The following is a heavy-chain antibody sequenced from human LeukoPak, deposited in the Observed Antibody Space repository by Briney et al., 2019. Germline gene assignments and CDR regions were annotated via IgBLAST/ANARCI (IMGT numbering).Heavy chain of an antibody. CDR3: AELGITMIGGV. V-gene: IGHV3-23*01. CDR2: IIGSGSST. D-gene: IGHD3-10*02. Sequence: GGSLRLSCAASGFTFSSYGMSWVRQAPGKGLQRVSVIIGSGSSTYYADSVKGRFTISRDNARNTLYLQMNSLRAEDTAVYYCAELGITMIGGVWGKGTTVTISS. J-gene: IGHJ6*04. CDR1: GFTFSSYG.